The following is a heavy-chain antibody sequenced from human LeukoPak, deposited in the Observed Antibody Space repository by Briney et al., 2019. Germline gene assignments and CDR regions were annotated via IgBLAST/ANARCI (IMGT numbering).Heavy chain of an antibody. Sequence: GGSLRLSCAASGFTFSSYSMNWVRQAPGKGLEWVSSISSSSSYIYYADSVKGRFTISRDNAKSSLYLQMNRLRAEDTAVYYCARESPYGSGSIDYWGQGTLVTVSS. CDR1: GFTFSSYS. CDR2: ISSSSSYI. CDR3: ARESPYGSGSIDY. J-gene: IGHJ4*02. D-gene: IGHD3-10*01. V-gene: IGHV3-21*01.